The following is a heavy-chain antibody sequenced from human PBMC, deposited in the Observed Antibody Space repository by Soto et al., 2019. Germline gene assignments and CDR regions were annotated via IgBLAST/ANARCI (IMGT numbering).Heavy chain of an antibody. CDR1: GDSVSSNSAA. D-gene: IGHD6-19*01. J-gene: IGHJ5*02. CDR2: TYYRSKWYN. CDR3: AREHPTGSRAVAGTPKLDWFDP. Sequence: SQTLSLTCAISGDSVSSNSAAWNWIRQSPSRGLEWLGRTYYRSKWYNDYAVSVKSRITINPDTSKNQFSLQLNSVTPEDTAVYYCAREHPTGSRAVAGTPKLDWFDPWGQGTLVTVSS. V-gene: IGHV6-1*01.